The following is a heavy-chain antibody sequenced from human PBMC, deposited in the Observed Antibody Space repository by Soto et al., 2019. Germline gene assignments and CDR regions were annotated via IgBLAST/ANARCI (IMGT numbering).Heavy chain of an antibody. CDR2: ISGSGDST. D-gene: IGHD6-19*01. Sequence: GGSLRLSCAASGFTISSYAMSWVRQAPGKGLEWVSGISGSGDSTYYADSVKGRFTISRDNSKNTLYLQMNSLRAEDTAVYYCAKGVPGIAVAGTGSFQHWGQGTLVTVSS. J-gene: IGHJ1*01. CDR1: GFTISSYA. CDR3: AKGVPGIAVAGTGSFQH. V-gene: IGHV3-23*01.